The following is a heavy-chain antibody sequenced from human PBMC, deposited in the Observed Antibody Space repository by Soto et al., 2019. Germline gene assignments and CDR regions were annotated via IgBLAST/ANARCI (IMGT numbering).Heavy chain of an antibody. CDR1: GFAFNDAW. CDR3: ATDAVTTLSNYFHY. CDR2: IKSKLNGGTT. D-gene: IGHD4-4*01. J-gene: IGHJ4*02. Sequence: GGSLRLSCAASGFAFNDAWMNWVRQAPGKGLEWVGRIKSKLNGGTTDYAAPVKGRFTISRDDSESTLYLEMNSLKTEDTALYYCATDAVTTLSNYFHYWGQGALVTVSS. V-gene: IGHV3-15*01.